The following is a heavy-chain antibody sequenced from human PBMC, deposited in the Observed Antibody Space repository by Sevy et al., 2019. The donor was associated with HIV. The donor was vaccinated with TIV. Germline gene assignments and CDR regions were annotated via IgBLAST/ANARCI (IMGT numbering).Heavy chain of an antibody. CDR3: AKRDYGDYVDYFDP. CDR1: DGSVSSDFSY. CDR2: ISYGGTT. Sequence: SDTLSLTCTVSDGSVSSDFSYWNWVRQPPGKGLEYIGSISYGGTTSYNPSLKSRVTISLDTSKNHFSLKVNSVTAADTAIYYCAKRDYGDYVDYFDPWGQGTLVTVSS. V-gene: IGHV4-61*03. J-gene: IGHJ5*02. D-gene: IGHD4-17*01.